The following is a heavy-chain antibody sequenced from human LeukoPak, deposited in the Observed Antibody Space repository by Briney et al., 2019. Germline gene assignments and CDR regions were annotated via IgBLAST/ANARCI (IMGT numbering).Heavy chain of an antibody. CDR1: GYTFTGYY. D-gene: IGHD3-10*01. V-gene: IGHV1-2*02. Sequence: ASVKVSCKASGYTFTGYYMHWVRQAPGQGLEWMGWINPNSGGTNYAQKFQGRVTMTRDTSISTAYKELSRLRSDDTAVYYCIAWFVRIRGFDPWGQGTLVTVSS. CDR2: INPNSGGT. J-gene: IGHJ5*02. CDR3: IAWFVRIRGFDP.